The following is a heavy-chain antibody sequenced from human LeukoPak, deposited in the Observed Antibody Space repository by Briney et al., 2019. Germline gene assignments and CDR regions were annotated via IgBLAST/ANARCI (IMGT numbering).Heavy chain of an antibody. J-gene: IGHJ4*02. V-gene: IGHV3-53*01. CDR3: ARELYSSGWYLGL. Sequence: GGSLRLSCAASGFTVSSNYMSWVRQAPGKGLEWVSVIYSGGSTYYADSVKGRFTISRDNSKNTLHLQMNSLRAEDTAMYYCARELYSSGWYLGLWGQGTLVTVSS. CDR1: GFTVSSNY. CDR2: IYSGGST. D-gene: IGHD6-19*01.